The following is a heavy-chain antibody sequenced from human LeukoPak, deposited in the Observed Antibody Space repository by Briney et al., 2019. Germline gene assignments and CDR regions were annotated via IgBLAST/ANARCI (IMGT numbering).Heavy chain of an antibody. CDR3: AANAVSRDGYNFDY. CDR1: RGTFGSYT. J-gene: IGHJ4*02. D-gene: IGHD5-24*01. CDR2: IIPILGIA. V-gene: IGHV1-69*02. Sequence: SVKVSCKASRGTFGSYTISWVRQAPGQGLEWMGRIIPILGIANYAQKFQGRATITADKSTSTAYMELSSLRSEDTAVYYCAANAVSRDGYNFDYWGQGTLVTVSS.